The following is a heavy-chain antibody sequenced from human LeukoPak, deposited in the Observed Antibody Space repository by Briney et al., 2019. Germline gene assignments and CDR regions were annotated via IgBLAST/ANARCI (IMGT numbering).Heavy chain of an antibody. V-gene: IGHV3-7*01. CDR1: GFNLGAFW. D-gene: IGHD2-2*01. CDR2: IKEDRSTK. CDR3: ARDGGYCSGITCPGDL. Sequence: GGSLRLSCAASGFNLGAFWMSWVRQAPGKGLEWVANIKEDRSTKFYVDSVKGRFTISRDNAKNSLYLQMNSLRAEDTAMYFCARDGGYCSGITCPGDLWGQGTLVTVSP. J-gene: IGHJ4*02.